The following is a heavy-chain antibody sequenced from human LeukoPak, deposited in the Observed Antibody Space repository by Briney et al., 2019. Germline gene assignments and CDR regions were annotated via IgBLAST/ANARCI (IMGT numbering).Heavy chain of an antibody. V-gene: IGHV4-30-2*01. J-gene: IGHJ3*02. CDR2: IYHSGRT. D-gene: IGHD3-22*01. CDR1: GGSISSGGYS. Sequence: SETLSLTCAVSGGSISSGGYSWRWIRQPPGKGLEWIGYIYHSGRTYYNPSLKSRVTISVDRSKNQFSLKLSSVTAADTAVYYCARVVINNNAFDIWGQGTMVTVSS. CDR3: ARVVINNNAFDI.